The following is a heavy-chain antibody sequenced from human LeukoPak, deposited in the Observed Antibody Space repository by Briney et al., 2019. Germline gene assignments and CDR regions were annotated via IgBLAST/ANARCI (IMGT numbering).Heavy chain of an antibody. D-gene: IGHD3-22*01. CDR1: GGSFSGYY. V-gene: IGHV4-34*01. CDR3: ARGGNLYYYDSSGYYLARILPCGGSYYFDY. Sequence: PSETLSLTCAVYGGSFSGYYWSCIRQPPGKGREWSGEINHSGSTNYNPSLKSRVTISVDTSKNQFSLKLRSVNAADTAVYYCARGGNLYYYDSSGYYLARILPCGGSYYFDYWGQGTLVTVSS. J-gene: IGHJ4*02. CDR2: INHSGST.